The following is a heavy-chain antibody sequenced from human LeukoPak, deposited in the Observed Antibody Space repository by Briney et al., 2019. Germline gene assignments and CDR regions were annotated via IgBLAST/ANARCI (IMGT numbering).Heavy chain of an antibody. J-gene: IGHJ4*02. D-gene: IGHD1-26*01. V-gene: IGHV1-18*01. Sequence: ASVKASCKASGYTFTSYGISWVRQAPGQGLEWMGWISAYNGNTNYAQKLQGRVTMTTDTSTSTAYMELRSLRSDGTAVYYCARDRRSGSYLAYWGQGTLVTVSS. CDR2: ISAYNGNT. CDR3: ARDRRSGSYLAY. CDR1: GYTFTSYG.